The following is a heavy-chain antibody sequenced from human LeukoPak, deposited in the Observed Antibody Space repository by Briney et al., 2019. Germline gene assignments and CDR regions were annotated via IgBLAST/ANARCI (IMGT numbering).Heavy chain of an antibody. Sequence: ASVKVSCKASGYTFTSYDINWVRQATGQGLEWMGWMNPNSGNTGYAQKFQGRVTITADESTSAAYMELSSLRSEDTAVYYCARESRDGYILGWFDPWGQGTLVTVSP. CDR2: MNPNSGNT. J-gene: IGHJ5*02. V-gene: IGHV1-8*01. D-gene: IGHD5-24*01. CDR1: GYTFTSYD. CDR3: ARESRDGYILGWFDP.